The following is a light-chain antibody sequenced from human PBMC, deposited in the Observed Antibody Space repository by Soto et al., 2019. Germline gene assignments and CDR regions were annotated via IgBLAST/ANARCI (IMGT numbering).Light chain of an antibody. CDR2: GAS. CDR3: QQYGSSPL. J-gene: IGKJ1*01. Sequence: EIVLTQSPDTLSVSPGERATLSCRASQSVRSNLAWYQQKPGQSPRLLIYGASSRATGIPDRFSGSGSGTDFTLTISRLEPEDFAVYYCQQYGSSPLFGQGTKVDIK. CDR1: QSVRSN. V-gene: IGKV3-20*01.